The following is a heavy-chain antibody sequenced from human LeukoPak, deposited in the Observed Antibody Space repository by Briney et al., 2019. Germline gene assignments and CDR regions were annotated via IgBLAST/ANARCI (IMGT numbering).Heavy chain of an antibody. CDR2: ISSNGGST. D-gene: IGHD6-19*01. Sequence: GGSLRLSCAASGLTFRSDAMHWVRQAPGKGLEYVSAISSNGGSTYYADTVRGRFTISRDNSRNTLYLQMNSLRAEDTAVYYCAGGTYISDWCLTVWGQGTLVTVSS. V-gene: IGHV3-64*04. J-gene: IGHJ4*02. CDR3: AGGTYISDWCLTV. CDR1: GLTFRSDA.